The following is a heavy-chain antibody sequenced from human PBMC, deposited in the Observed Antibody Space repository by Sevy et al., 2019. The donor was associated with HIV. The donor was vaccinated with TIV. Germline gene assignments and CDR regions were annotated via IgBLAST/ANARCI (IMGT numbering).Heavy chain of an antibody. D-gene: IGHD3-22*01. Sequence: GGSLRLSCAVSGFSFDSYGMTWVRQAPGKGLERVSAISGSGTRTYYADSVKGRFIISRDNSKNTLDLQMNSLRAEDTAIYYCAKGGGGHYDPDEIAYYFYYYNMDVWGKGTTVTVSS. CDR3: AKGGGGHYDPDEIAYYFYYYNMDV. V-gene: IGHV3-23*01. J-gene: IGHJ6*03. CDR1: GFSFDSYG. CDR2: ISGSGTRT.